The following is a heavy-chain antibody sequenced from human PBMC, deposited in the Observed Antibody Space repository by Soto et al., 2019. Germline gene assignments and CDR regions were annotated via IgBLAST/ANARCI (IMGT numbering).Heavy chain of an antibody. Sequence: KTSETLSLTCSVSCGSISGSYWSWIRQSPGKGLEWLGYVYYTGSTNYSPSLRSRVSISVDTSKNEFSLRLSSVTAADTAVYFCARSVAVPGAHIDYWGQGTQVTV. CDR3: ARSVAVPGAHIDY. CDR1: CGSISGSY. CDR2: VYYTGST. D-gene: IGHD6-19*01. J-gene: IGHJ4*02. V-gene: IGHV4-59*01.